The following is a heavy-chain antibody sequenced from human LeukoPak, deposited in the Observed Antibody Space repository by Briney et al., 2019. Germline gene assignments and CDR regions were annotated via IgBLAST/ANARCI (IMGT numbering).Heavy chain of an antibody. V-gene: IGHV1-18*04. CDR3: ARERRYFDWPPDY. CDR1: GYTFTGYY. Sequence: ASVKVSCKASGYTFTGYYMHWVRQAPGQGLEWMGWINTYNGNTSYAQKLQGRVTMTTDTSTSTAYMELRSLRSDDTAVYYCARERRYFDWPPDYWGQGTLVTVSS. J-gene: IGHJ4*02. CDR2: INTYNGNT. D-gene: IGHD3-9*01.